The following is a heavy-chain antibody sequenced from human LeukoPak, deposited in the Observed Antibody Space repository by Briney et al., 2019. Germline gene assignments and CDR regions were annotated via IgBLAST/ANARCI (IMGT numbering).Heavy chain of an antibody. J-gene: IGHJ6*02. CDR1: GFTFSSYW. V-gene: IGHV3-7*01. CDR3: ARGGSITMVRGVTRYYYYGMDV. CDR2: IKPDGSEK. D-gene: IGHD3-10*01. Sequence: GGSLRLSCAASGFTFSSYWMHWVRQAPGKGLEWVATIKPDGSEKYYVDSVKGRFTISRDNAKNSLYLQMNSLRAEDTAVYYCARGGSITMVRGVTRYYYYGMDVWGQGTTVTVSS.